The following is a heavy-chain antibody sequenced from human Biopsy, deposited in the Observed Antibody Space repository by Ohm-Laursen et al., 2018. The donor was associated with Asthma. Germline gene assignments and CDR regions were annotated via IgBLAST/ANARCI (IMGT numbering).Heavy chain of an antibody. Sequence: TLSLTCTVSGASIKTDDHYWSWLRQPPGKGLEWFGFIHYSGSTSYNPPLKGGVTISVDTSKNQFSLKLGSVTAADTAVYYCARASVAASSNWFDPWGQGTLVTVSS. CDR1: GASIKTDDHY. D-gene: IGHD6-19*01. CDR2: IHYSGST. J-gene: IGHJ5*02. V-gene: IGHV4-30-4*01. CDR3: ARASVAASSNWFDP.